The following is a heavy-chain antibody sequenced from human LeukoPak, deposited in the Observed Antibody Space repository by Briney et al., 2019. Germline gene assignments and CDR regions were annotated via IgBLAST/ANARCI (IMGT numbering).Heavy chain of an antibody. D-gene: IGHD3-9*01. CDR1: GYTFTSYG. V-gene: IGHV1-18*01. CDR3: ARDTYYDILTGDWFDP. Sequence: ASVKVSCKASGYTFTSYGISWVRQAPGQGLEWMGWISAYNGNTNYAQKLQGRVTMTTDTSTSTAYMELRSLRSDDTAVYYCARDTYYDILTGDWFDPWGQGTLVTVSS. J-gene: IGHJ5*02. CDR2: ISAYNGNT.